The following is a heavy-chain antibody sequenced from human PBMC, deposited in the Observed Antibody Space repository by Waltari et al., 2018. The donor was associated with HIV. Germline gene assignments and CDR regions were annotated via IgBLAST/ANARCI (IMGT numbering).Heavy chain of an antibody. Sequence: QVQLVQSGAEVKKPGASVKVSCKASGYTFTSYDINWVRQATGQGLEGMGGMNPNSGNTGYPQKFQGRVTMTRNTSISTAYMELSSLRSEDTAVYYCARGRVQVRGAMYYFDYWGQGTLVTVSS. V-gene: IGHV1-8*01. CDR2: MNPNSGNT. CDR1: GYTFTSYD. CDR3: ARGRVQVRGAMYYFDY. D-gene: IGHD3-10*01. J-gene: IGHJ4*02.